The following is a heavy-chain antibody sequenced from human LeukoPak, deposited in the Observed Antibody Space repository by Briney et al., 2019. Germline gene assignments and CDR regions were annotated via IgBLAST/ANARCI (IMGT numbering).Heavy chain of an antibody. CDR2: ICDNGNT. CDR1: GGSFSPAH. Sequence: TSETLSLTCTFSGGSFSPAHWSWIRQPPGKGLERIGVICDNGNTYYNPSLKSRVTISVDTSKSQFSLKLSSLAAADTAVYYCATGRDPYKTGHWGQGTLVTVSS. CDR3: ATGRDPYKTGH. J-gene: IGHJ4*02. V-gene: IGHV4-59*01. D-gene: IGHD1-1*01.